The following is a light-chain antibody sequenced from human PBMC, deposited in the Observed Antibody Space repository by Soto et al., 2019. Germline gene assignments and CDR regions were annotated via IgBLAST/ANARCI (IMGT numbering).Light chain of an antibody. Sequence: EIVMTQSPATLSVSPGEGFTLSCRASESVRSKVAWYQQEPAQAPRLXXYGSSTRATGIPDRFRGSGSGTEYILTISSMQSEDFAVYYGQQYNSWPPITFGQGTRLEIK. V-gene: IGKV3-15*01. J-gene: IGKJ5*01. CDR1: ESVRSK. CDR2: GSS. CDR3: QQYNSWPPIT.